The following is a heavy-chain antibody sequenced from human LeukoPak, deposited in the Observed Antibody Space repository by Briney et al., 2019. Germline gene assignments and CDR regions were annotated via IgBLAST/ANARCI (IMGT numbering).Heavy chain of an antibody. CDR2: ISYSGTAI. CDR1: GFTFSDFH. J-gene: IGHJ4*02. V-gene: IGHV3-11*01. CDR3: ARGGATKYYFGY. D-gene: IGHD1-26*01. Sequence: GGSLRLSCAASGFTFSDFHMSWIRQAPGKGLEWISYISYSGTAICYADSVKGRFTISRDNAKKSLYLQMNSLRAEDTAVYYCARGGATKYYFGYWGQGTLVTVSS.